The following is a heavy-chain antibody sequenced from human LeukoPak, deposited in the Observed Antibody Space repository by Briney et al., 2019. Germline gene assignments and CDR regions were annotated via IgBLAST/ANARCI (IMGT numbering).Heavy chain of an antibody. CDR2: IIPIFGTA. Sequence: SVNVSCKASGRTFSSYAISWVRQAPGQGLEWMGGIIPIFGTANYAQKFQGRVTITADESTRRAYMELSRLRSEDTAVYYCARDGRSPGSTTLLHWFDPWGQGTLVTVSS. D-gene: IGHD2-2*01. V-gene: IGHV1-69*13. CDR3: ARDGRSPGSTTLLHWFDP. CDR1: GRTFSSYA. J-gene: IGHJ5*02.